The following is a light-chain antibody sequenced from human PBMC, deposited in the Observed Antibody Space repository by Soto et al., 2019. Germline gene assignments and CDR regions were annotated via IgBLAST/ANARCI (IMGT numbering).Light chain of an antibody. CDR3: QSYDSSLSGYVV. Sequence: VVTQPPSVSGAPGQRVTISCTGSSSNIGAGYDVHWYQQLPGTAPKLLIYGNSNRPSGVPDRFSGSKSGTSASLAITGLQAEDEADYYCQSYDSSLSGYVVFGGGTKLTVL. CDR1: SSNIGAGYD. V-gene: IGLV1-40*01. J-gene: IGLJ2*01. CDR2: GNS.